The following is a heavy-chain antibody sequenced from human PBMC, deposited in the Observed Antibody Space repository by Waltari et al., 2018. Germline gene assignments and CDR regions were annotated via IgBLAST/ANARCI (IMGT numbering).Heavy chain of an antibody. V-gene: IGHV4-34*01. CDR1: GGSFSGYY. J-gene: IGHJ5*02. CDR2: INHRGST. Sequence: QVQLQQWGAGLLKPSETLSLTCAVYGGSFSGYYWSWIRQPPGKGLEGLGEINHRGSTNYNPSLKSRVTISVDTSKNQFSLKLSSVTAADTAVYYCARQPFWQQLVLGSNWFDPWGQGTLVTVSS. D-gene: IGHD6-13*01. CDR3: ARQPFWQQLVLGSNWFDP.